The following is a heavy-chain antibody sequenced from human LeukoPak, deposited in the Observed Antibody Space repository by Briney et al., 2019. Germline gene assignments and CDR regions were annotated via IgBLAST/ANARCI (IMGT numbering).Heavy chain of an antibody. D-gene: IGHD1-26*01. CDR1: GYTLTELS. Sequence: ASVKVSCKVSGYTLTELSMHWVRQAPGKGLEWMGGFDPEDSETIYAQKFQGRVTMTEDTSTDTAYMELSSLRSEDTAVYYCATTPRGGSYYFDYWGQGTLVTVSS. J-gene: IGHJ4*02. V-gene: IGHV1-24*01. CDR3: ATTPRGGSYYFDY. CDR2: FDPEDSET.